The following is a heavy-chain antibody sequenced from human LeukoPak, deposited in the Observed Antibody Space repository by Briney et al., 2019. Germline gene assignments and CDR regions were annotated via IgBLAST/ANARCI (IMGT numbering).Heavy chain of an antibody. CDR1: GFTFSIYD. CDR3: ARGAAGFDY. J-gene: IGHJ4*02. V-gene: IGHV3-13*04. D-gene: IGHD6-13*01. CDR2: MGKTAGDT. Sequence: GGSLRLSYAASGFTFSIYDMHWVRQATGKGLEWVSGMGKTAGDTYYSGSVKGRFTISRENAENSVYLEMNSLGAGDTAVYYCARGAAGFDYWGQGTLVSVSS.